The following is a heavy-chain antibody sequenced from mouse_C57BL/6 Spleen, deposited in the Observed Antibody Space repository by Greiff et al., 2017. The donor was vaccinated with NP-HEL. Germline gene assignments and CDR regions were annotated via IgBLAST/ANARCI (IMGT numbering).Heavy chain of an antibody. CDR3: ARHGSYGYFDY. J-gene: IGHJ2*01. CDR1: GFSLTSYG. CDR2: IWSGGST. D-gene: IGHD1-1*02. V-gene: IGHV2-2*01. Sequence: VMLVESGPGLVQPSQSLSITCPVSGFSLTSYGVHWVRQSHGKGLELLGVIWSGGSTDYNAAFISRLSISKDNSKSQVFFKMNSLQADDTAIYYCARHGSYGYFDYWGKGTTLTVSS.